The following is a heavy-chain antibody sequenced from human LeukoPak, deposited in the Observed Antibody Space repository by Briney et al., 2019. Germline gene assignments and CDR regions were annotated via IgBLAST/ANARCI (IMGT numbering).Heavy chain of an antibody. V-gene: IGHV3-23*01. CDR1: GFTFSSNA. J-gene: IGHJ3*02. CDR2: ISISGGST. Sequence: PGGSLRLSCVGSGFTFSSNAMSWVRQAPGKGLEWVSGISISGGSTYYADSVKGRFTISRDNSKNTLYLQMNSLRAEDTAVYYCAKGRPRDAFDIWGQGTMVTVSS. CDR3: AKGRPRDAFDI.